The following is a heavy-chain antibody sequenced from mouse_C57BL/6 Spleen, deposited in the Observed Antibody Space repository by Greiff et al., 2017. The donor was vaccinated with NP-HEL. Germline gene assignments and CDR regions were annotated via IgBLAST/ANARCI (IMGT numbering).Heavy chain of an antibody. Sequence: QVQLQQPGAELVRPGSSVKLSCKASGYTFTSYWMHWVKQRPIQGLEWIGNIDPSDSETHYNQKFKDKATLTVDKSSSTAYMQLSSLTSEDSAVYYCAREGITTVVAPAAMDYWGQGTSVTVSS. D-gene: IGHD1-1*01. V-gene: IGHV1-52*01. CDR1: GYTFTSYW. CDR3: AREGITTVVAPAAMDY. J-gene: IGHJ4*01. CDR2: IDPSDSET.